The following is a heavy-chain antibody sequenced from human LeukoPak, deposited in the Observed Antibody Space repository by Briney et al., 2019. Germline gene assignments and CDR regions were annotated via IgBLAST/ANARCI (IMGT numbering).Heavy chain of an antibody. J-gene: IGHJ4*02. Sequence: GGPLRLSCAASRFTFSSFEMSWVRQAPGKGLEWVSYISSSGSTIFYADSVKGRFTISRDNAKNSLYLQMNSLRAEDTAVYYCAGGYGSYSPDYWGQGTLVTVSS. CDR3: AGGYGSYSPDY. CDR1: RFTFSSFE. V-gene: IGHV3-48*03. D-gene: IGHD1-26*01. CDR2: ISSSGSTI.